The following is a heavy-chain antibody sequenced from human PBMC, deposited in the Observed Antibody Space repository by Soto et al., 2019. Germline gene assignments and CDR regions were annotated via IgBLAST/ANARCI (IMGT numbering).Heavy chain of an antibody. CDR2: IIPIFGTA. D-gene: IGHD6-19*01. J-gene: IGHJ4*02. CDR3: ARDPPQGSGWYYFDY. CDR1: GGTFSSYA. V-gene: IGHV1-69*01. Sequence: QVQLVQSGAEVKKPGSSVKVSCKASGGTFSSYAISWVRQAPGQGLEWMGGIIPIFGTANYAQKFQGRVTITADESTSTADMELSSLRSEDTAVYYCARDPPQGSGWYYFDYWGQGTLVTVSS.